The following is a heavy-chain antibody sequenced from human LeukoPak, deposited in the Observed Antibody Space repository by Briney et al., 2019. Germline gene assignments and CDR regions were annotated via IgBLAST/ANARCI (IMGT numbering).Heavy chain of an antibody. CDR3: ARVLYSGYDYLWAGDNYYYYYYMDV. D-gene: IGHD5-12*01. J-gene: IGHJ6*03. V-gene: IGHV4-4*02. CDR2: IYHSGST. CDR1: GGSTSSSNW. Sequence: PSGTLSLTCAVSGGSTSSSNWWSWVRQPPGKGLEWIGEIYHSGSTNYNPSLKSRVTISVDKSKNQFSLKLSSVTAADTAVYYCARVLYSGYDYLWAGDNYYYYYYMDVWGKGTTVTVSS.